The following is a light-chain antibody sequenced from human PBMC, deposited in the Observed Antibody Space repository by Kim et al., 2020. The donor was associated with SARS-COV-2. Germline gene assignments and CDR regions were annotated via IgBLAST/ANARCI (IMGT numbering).Light chain of an antibody. V-gene: IGKV1-39*01. J-gene: IGKJ1*01. CDR2: AAS. CDR1: QSISTF. Sequence: ASVGDRVSITCRASQSISTFLNWYQQKPGKAPKLLISAASSLESGVSSRFSVRGSGTDFTLTISSLQPEDVATYYCQQSYSTSWTFGRGTKVDIK. CDR3: QQSYSTSWT.